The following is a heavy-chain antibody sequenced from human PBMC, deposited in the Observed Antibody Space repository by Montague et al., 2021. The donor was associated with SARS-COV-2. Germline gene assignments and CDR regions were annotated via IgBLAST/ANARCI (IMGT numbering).Heavy chain of an antibody. CDR1: GGPVNSGNYY. Sequence: TLSLTCTVSGGPVNSGNYYWSWIRQPAGKRLEWMGRISTSGNTNYNPSLKSRLSILVDTSKSQFSLNLRSVTAADTAVYYCARDTEVEIRTYSYYKMDVWGLGTTVTVSS. J-gene: IGHJ6*02. D-gene: IGHD2-21*01. V-gene: IGHV4-61*02. CDR3: ARDTEVEIRTYSYYKMDV. CDR2: ISTSGNT.